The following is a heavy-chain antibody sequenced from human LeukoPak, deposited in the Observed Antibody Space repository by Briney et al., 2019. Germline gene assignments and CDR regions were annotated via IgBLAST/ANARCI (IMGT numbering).Heavy chain of an antibody. J-gene: IGHJ4*02. CDR1: GGSFSGYY. V-gene: IGHV4-34*01. Sequence: SETLSLTCAVYGGSFSGYYWSWIRQPPGKGLEWIGEINHSGSTNYNPSLKSRVTISVDTSKNQFSLKLSSVTAADTAVYYCARERHYYDSSGYYPFGYWGQGTLVTVSS. CDR3: ARERHYYDSSGYYPFGY. D-gene: IGHD3-22*01. CDR2: INHSGST.